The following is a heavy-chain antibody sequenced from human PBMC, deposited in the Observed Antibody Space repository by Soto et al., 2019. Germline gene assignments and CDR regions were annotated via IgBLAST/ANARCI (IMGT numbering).Heavy chain of an antibody. Sequence: QVQLVESGGGVVQPGRSLRLSCAASGFTFSSYAXXXXXXXXXXXXXXXAVISYDRSNKYYADSVKGRFTISRDNSKXXXXXXXXXXXXXXXXXXXXXXXXXXXXXXXXXXDLWGRGTLVTVSS. CDR2: ISYDRSNK. V-gene: IGHV3-30-3*01. CDR3: XXXXXXXXXXXXXXDL. CDR1: GFTFSSYA. J-gene: IGHJ2*01.